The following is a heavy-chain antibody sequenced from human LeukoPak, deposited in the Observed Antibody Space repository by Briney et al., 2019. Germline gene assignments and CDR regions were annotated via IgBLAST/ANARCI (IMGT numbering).Heavy chain of an antibody. D-gene: IGHD2-2*01. Sequence: GGSLRLSCAASGFTFSSYGMHWVRQAPGKGLEWVAFIRYDGSNKYYADSVKGRFTISRDNSKNTLYLQMNSLRAEDTAVYYCAKDFGIVVVPAAIDYWGQGTLVTVSS. CDR1: GFTFSSYG. CDR3: AKDFGIVVVPAAIDY. CDR2: IRYDGSNK. J-gene: IGHJ4*02. V-gene: IGHV3-30*02.